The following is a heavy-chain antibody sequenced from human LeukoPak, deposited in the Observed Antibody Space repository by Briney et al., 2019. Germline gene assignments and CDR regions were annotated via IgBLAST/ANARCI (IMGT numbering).Heavy chain of an antibody. CDR3: ARDIASRRLDY. J-gene: IGHJ4*02. Sequence: GGSLRLSCAASGFTFSNHGMHWVRQAPGKGLEWVAVIWYDGSKTFYADSVKGRLTISRGNSRNTLYLQMNSLRAEDTAVYFCARDIASRRLDYWGQGTLVTVSS. CDR2: IWYDGSKT. V-gene: IGHV3-33*01. D-gene: IGHD6-6*01. CDR1: GFTFSNHG.